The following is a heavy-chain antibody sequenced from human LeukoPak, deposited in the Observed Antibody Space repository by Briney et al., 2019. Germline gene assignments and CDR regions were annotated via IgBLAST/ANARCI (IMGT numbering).Heavy chain of an antibody. V-gene: IGHV3-21*01. Sequence: GGSLRLSCAASGFTFNSYIMTWVRQTPGKGLEWVSSINSGSRDISYADSVRGRFTISRDNADNFLYLQMNSLRVEDSGVYYCARVKNGVPNPWGRGTLVTVSS. D-gene: IGHD2-8*01. J-gene: IGHJ5*02. CDR2: INSGSRDI. CDR3: ARVKNGVPNP. CDR1: GFTFNSYI.